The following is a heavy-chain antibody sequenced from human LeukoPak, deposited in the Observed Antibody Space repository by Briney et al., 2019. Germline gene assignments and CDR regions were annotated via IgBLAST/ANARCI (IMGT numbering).Heavy chain of an antibody. CDR1: GGSISGYY. D-gene: IGHD6-13*01. CDR2: IYTSGST. CDR3: ARDFFSIAAAGYYYYYYMDV. Sequence: PSETLSLTCTVSGGSISGYYWSWIRQPAGKGLEWIGRIYTSGSTNYNPSLKSRVTMSVDTSKNQFSLKLSSVTAADTAVYYCARDFFSIAAAGYYYYYYMDVWGKGTTVTVSS. V-gene: IGHV4-4*07. J-gene: IGHJ6*03.